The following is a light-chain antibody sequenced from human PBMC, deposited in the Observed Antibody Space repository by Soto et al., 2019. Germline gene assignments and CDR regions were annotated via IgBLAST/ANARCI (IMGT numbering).Light chain of an antibody. CDR3: QQSSNSPMYT. J-gene: IGKJ2*01. CDR1: QSIAFY. V-gene: IGKV1-39*01. Sequence: DIQLTQSPSSLSASVGDRVSITCRASQSIAFYVNWFQQKPGRAPRLLIYAASSLQSGVPSRFSGSGSGTDFTLTINSLQPEDSATYYCQQSSNSPMYTFGQGTK. CDR2: AAS.